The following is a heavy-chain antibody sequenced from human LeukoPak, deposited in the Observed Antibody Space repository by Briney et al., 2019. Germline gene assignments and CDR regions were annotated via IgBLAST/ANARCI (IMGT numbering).Heavy chain of an antibody. CDR3: AKDGIGGIYYDSSGYFDY. Sequence: GGSLRLSCAASGFTFNNYAMSWVRQAPGKGLEWVSAISGSGGSTYYADPLKGRFTISRDNSKNTLYLQMNSLRAEDTALYYCAKDGIGGIYYDSSGYFDYWAREPWSPSPQ. CDR2: ISGSGGST. V-gene: IGHV3-23*01. CDR1: GFTFNNYA. J-gene: IGHJ4*02. D-gene: IGHD3-22*01.